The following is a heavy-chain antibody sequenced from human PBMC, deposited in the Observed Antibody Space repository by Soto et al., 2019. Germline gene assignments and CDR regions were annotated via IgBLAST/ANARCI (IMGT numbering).Heavy chain of an antibody. CDR1: GFTFSSYS. J-gene: IGHJ4*02. CDR2: ISGSNSFI. Sequence: GGSLRLSCAASGFTFSSYSMNWVRQAPGKGLEWVSSISGSNSFIHYEDSVKGRFTISRDNAKNSLYLQMNSLRAEDTAVYYCARLHSQVLDYWGQGTLVTVSS. D-gene: IGHD4-4*01. CDR3: ARLHSQVLDY. V-gene: IGHV3-21*01.